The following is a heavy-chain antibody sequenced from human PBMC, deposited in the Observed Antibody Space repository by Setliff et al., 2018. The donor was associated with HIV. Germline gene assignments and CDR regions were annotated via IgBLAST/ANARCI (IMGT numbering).Heavy chain of an antibody. V-gene: IGHV3-9*01. Sequence: LSCEGSGFTFDNYAMHWVRQRPGKGLERVSGVTSNSGNIDYADSVKGRFTISRDNAKNSLYLQMNSLGAEDTAVYYCAREGSGWCDYWGQGTLVTVSS. J-gene: IGHJ4*02. D-gene: IGHD5-18*01. CDR2: VTSNSGNI. CDR3: AREGSGWCDY. CDR1: GFTFDNYA.